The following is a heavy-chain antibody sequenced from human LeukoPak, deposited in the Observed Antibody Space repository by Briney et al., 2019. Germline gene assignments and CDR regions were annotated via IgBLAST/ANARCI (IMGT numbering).Heavy chain of an antibody. J-gene: IGHJ4*02. CDR1: GFTVSSNY. Sequence: GGSLRLSCAASGFTVSSNYMSWVRQAPGKGLEWVSAISGSGGSTYYADSVKGRFTISRDNSKNTLYLQMNSLRAEDTAVYYCAKAHEYYDFWSGYYLLYFDYWGQGTLVTVSS. CDR2: ISGSGGST. D-gene: IGHD3-3*01. V-gene: IGHV3-23*01. CDR3: AKAHEYYDFWSGYYLLYFDY.